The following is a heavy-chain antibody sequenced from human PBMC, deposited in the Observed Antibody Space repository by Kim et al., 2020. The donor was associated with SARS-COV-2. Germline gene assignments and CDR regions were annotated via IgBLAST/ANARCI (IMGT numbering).Heavy chain of an antibody. D-gene: IGHD2-21*01. V-gene: IGHV3-23*01. CDR3: AKGPSDIHPYYFDS. CDR1: GFTFSDYA. Sequence: GGSLRLSCAASGFTFSDYAMSWVRQTPGKGLEWVSTVNGGGSVSSISADAVKGRFTISRDSSKNTLYLQMNSLRVEDTALYYCAKGPSDIHPYYFDSWGQGTLVTVSS. CDR2: VNGGGSVSS. J-gene: IGHJ4*02.